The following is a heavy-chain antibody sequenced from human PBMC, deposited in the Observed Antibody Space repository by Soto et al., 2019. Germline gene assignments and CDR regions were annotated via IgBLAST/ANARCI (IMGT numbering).Heavy chain of an antibody. J-gene: IGHJ4*02. CDR1: GGTFSSYT. CDR3: ARDDPYYDILTGYHY. D-gene: IGHD3-9*01. V-gene: IGHV1-69*04. Sequence: ASVKVSCKASGGTFSSYTISWVRQAPGQGLEWMGRIIPILGIANYAQKFQGRVTITADKSTSTAYMELSSLRSEDTAVYYCARDDPYYDILTGYHYWGQGTLVTVSS. CDR2: IIPILGIA.